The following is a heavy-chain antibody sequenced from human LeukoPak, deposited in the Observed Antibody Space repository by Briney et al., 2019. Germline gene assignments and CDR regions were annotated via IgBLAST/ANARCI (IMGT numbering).Heavy chain of an antibody. CDR1: GGSISSYY. V-gene: IGHV4-59*01. CDR3: ARRLYCSSTSCPPTAFDI. Sequence: KSSETLSLTCTVSGGSISSYYWSWIRQPPGKGLEWIGYIYYSGSTNYNPSLKSRVTISVDTSKNQFSLKLSSVTAADTAVYYCARRLYCSSTSCPPTAFDIWGQGTMVTVSA. D-gene: IGHD2-2*01. J-gene: IGHJ3*02. CDR2: IYYSGST.